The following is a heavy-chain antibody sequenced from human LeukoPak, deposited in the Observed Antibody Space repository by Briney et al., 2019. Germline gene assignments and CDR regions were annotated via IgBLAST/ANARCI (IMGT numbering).Heavy chain of an antibody. V-gene: IGHV3-23*01. CDR2: ISGSGGST. CDR3: AKDRTYSSAPESRDY. D-gene: IGHD3-22*01. J-gene: IGHJ4*02. CDR1: GFPVGSYY. Sequence: GGSLRLSCEASGFPVGSYYLTWVRQAPGKGLEWVSAISGSGGSTYYADSVKGRFTVSRDNSKNTLYLQMNSLRAEDTAVYYCAKDRTYSSAPESRDYWGQGTLVTVSS.